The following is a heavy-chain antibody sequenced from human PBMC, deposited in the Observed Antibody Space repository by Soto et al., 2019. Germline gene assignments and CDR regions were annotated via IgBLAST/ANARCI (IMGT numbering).Heavy chain of an antibody. CDR3: AKAGFSSGWSPSYFDY. D-gene: IGHD6-19*01. CDR2: MSGTGGST. J-gene: IGHJ4*02. Sequence: EVQLLESGGGLVQPGRSLRLSCAASGFTFSSYAMNWVRQAPGKGLEWVSAMSGTGGSTYYADSVKGRFTISKDNSKTTLYLQMNSLRVEDTAVCYCAKAGFSSGWSPSYFDYWGQGTRVTVSS. CDR1: GFTFSSYA. V-gene: IGHV3-23*01.